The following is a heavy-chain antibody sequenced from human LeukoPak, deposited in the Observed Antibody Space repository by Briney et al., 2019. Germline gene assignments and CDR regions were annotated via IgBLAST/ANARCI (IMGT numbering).Heavy chain of an antibody. D-gene: IGHD6-19*01. V-gene: IGHV1-2*04. CDR1: GYTFTGYY. Sequence: ASVKVSCKASGYTFTGYYMHWVRQAPGQGLEWMGWINPNSGGTNYAQKFQGWVTMTTDTSTSTAYMELRSLRSDDTAVYYCARPQTTSIAVAGSDAFDIWGQGTMVTVSS. CDR3: ARPQTTSIAVAGSDAFDI. CDR2: INPNSGGT. J-gene: IGHJ3*02.